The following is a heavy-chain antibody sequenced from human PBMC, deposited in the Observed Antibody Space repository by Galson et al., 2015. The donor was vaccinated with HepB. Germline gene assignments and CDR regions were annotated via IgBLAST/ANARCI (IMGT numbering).Heavy chain of an antibody. J-gene: IGHJ6*02. Sequence: SLRLSCAASGFTFSSYAMHWVRQAPGKGLEWVAVISYDGSNKYYADSVKGRFTISRDNSKNTLYLQMNSLRAEDTAVYYCTRRLPESPSSSWAHYYYYGMDVWG. CDR1: GFTFSSYA. D-gene: IGHD6-13*01. CDR3: TRRLPESPSSSWAHYYYYGMDV. V-gene: IGHV3-30*04. CDR2: ISYDGSNK.